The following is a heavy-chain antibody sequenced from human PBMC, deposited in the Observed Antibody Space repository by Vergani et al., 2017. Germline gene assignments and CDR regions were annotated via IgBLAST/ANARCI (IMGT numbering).Heavy chain of an antibody. Sequence: QVQLQESGPGLVKPSETLSLTCAVSGFSIDNGYYWDWIRQPPGKGLDWIGSIYRTGRTHFNPSLKSRVTISVDTSNNHFSLRLNSLTAPDTAVYYCARRSGIVYDIFSGTQYFFDFWGQGTLVTVSS. CDR1: GFSIDNGYY. J-gene: IGHJ4*02. CDR2: IYRTGRT. CDR3: ARRSGIVYDIFSGTQYFFDF. D-gene: IGHD3-9*01. V-gene: IGHV4-38-2*01.